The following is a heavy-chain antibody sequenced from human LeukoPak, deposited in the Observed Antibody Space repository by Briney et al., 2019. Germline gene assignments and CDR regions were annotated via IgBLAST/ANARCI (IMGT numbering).Heavy chain of an antibody. CDR1: GYTFTSYG. D-gene: IGHD3-10*01. CDR3: ARDSNYYGSGSYLH. J-gene: IGHJ4*02. Sequence: ASVKVSCKASGYTFTSYGISWVRQAPGQGLEWMGWISAYNGNTNYAQKLQGRVTMTTDTSTSTAYMELRSLRSDDTAVYYCARDSNYYGSGSYLHWGQGTLVTVSS. CDR2: ISAYNGNT. V-gene: IGHV1-18*01.